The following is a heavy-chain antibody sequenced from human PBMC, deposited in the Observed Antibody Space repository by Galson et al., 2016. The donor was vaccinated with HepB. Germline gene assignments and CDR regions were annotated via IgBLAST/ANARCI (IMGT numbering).Heavy chain of an antibody. V-gene: IGHV5-51*01. Sequence: QSGAEVKKSGESLKISCKGSGYSFTNYWIGWVRQMPGKGLEWMGIIYPGDSDTRYSPSLQGQVTISADKSISTAYLQWSSLKASDTALYYCARAGLGYCTGGRCFIDYWGQGTLVTVSS. CDR1: GYSFTNYW. J-gene: IGHJ4*02. CDR2: IYPGDSDT. D-gene: IGHD2-15*01. CDR3: ARAGLGYCTGGRCFIDY.